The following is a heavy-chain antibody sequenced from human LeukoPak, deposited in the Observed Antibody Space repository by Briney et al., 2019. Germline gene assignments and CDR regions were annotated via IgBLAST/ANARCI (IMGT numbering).Heavy chain of an antibody. J-gene: IGHJ6*02. CDR1: GFTFSSYD. V-gene: IGHV3-13*01. CDR3: VRDPSGWGMDV. Sequence: GGSLRLSCVASGFTFSSYDMPWVRQGTGKGLEWVSDISKAGDTYYADSVKGRFTISRENAKNSLYLQMNSLRAGDTAVYYCVRDPSGWGMDVWGQGTTVIVSS. CDR2: ISKAGDT.